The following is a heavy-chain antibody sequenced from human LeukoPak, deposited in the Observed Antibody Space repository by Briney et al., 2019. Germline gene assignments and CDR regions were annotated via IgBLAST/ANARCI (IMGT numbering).Heavy chain of an antibody. D-gene: IGHD3-9*01. Sequence: GESLKISCKGSGYSFTTYWIVWVRQLPGKGLEWMGIIYPGDSDTRYSPSFQGQVTISADKSISTAYLQWSSLKTSDTAMYYCARRDRTGYNSFDYWGQGTLVTVSS. CDR3: ARRDRTGYNSFDY. J-gene: IGHJ4*02. V-gene: IGHV5-51*01. CDR2: IYPGDSDT. CDR1: GYSFTTYW.